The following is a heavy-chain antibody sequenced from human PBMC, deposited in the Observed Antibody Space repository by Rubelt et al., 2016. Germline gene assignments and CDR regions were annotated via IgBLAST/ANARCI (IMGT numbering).Heavy chain of an antibody. CDR3: ARVGGYSYGQGWFDP. V-gene: IGHV4-39*07. CDR2: IYYTGST. D-gene: IGHD5-18*01. J-gene: IGHJ5*02. Sequence: QLQLQESGPGLVKPSETLSLTCIVSAGSIRSTSHYWGWIRQPPGKGLEWIGSIYYTGSTYYNPSLKSRVTISIETPKNKFSRKLGSLTAADTAGYYCARVGGYSYGQGWFDPWGQGTLVTVSS. CDR1: AGSIRSTSHY.